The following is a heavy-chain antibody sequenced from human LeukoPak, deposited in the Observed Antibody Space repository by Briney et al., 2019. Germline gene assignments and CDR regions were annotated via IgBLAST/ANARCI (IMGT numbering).Heavy chain of an antibody. V-gene: IGHV6-1*01. J-gene: IGHJ5*02. CDR1: GDSVSSNSAS. Sequence: SQTLSLTCAISGDSVSSNSASWNWIRQAPSRGLEWLGRTYYRSKWYSDYAVSVKSRITINPDTSKNQFSLQLSSVTAADTAVYYCARAHVDKYNWFDPWGQGTLVTVSS. D-gene: IGHD5-12*01. CDR2: TYYRSKWYS. CDR3: ARAHVDKYNWFDP.